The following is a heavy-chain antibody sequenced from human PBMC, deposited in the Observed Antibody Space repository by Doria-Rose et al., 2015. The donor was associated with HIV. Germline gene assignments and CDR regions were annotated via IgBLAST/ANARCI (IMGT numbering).Heavy chain of an antibody. CDR2: ISSSSGYI. J-gene: IGHJ4*02. CDR1: SSYS. V-gene: IGHV3-21*03. CDR3: AREVGGEYSGSGSDY. D-gene: IGHD6-6*01. Sequence: SSYSMNWVRQAPGKGLEWVSSISSSSGYIYYADSVKGRFTISRDNAKSSLYLQMNSLRAEDTAVYYCAREVGGEYSGSGSDYWGQGTLVTVSS.